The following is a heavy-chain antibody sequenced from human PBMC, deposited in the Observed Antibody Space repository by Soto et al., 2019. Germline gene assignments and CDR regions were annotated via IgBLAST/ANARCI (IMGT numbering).Heavy chain of an antibody. CDR2: IYYSGST. V-gene: IGHV4-59*12. J-gene: IGHJ4*02. Sequence: SETLSLTCTVSGGSISSNYWSWIRQPPGKGLEWIGYIYYSGSTNYNPSLKSRVTISVDASKNQFSLRLSSVTAADTAVYYCARAGGLGAVAVDYWGQGTLVTVSS. CDR3: ARAGGLGAVAVDY. D-gene: IGHD6-19*01. CDR1: GGSISSNY.